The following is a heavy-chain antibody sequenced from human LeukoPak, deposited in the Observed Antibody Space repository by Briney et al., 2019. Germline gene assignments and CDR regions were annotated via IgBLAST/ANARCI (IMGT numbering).Heavy chain of an antibody. CDR3: ASQYCSSTSCPRAFDY. CDR1: GGSISSYY. CDR2: IYYSGST. V-gene: IGHV4-59*01. D-gene: IGHD2-2*01. J-gene: IGHJ4*02. Sequence: PSETLSLTCTVAGGSISSYYWSWIRQPPGKGLEWIGYIYYSGSTNYNPSLKSRVTISVDTSKNQFSLKLSSVTAADTAVYYCASQYCSSTSCPRAFDYWGQGTLVTVSS.